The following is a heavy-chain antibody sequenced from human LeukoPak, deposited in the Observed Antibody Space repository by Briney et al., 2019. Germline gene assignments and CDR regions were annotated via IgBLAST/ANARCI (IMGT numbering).Heavy chain of an antibody. CDR1: GFTFSGHW. CDR3: AKNGGPRGMDV. J-gene: IGHJ6*02. V-gene: IGHV3-74*01. Sequence: GGSLRLSCAASGFTFSGHWMHWVREAPGKGLVWVSRINSDGRSTNYADSVKGRFTISRDNAQNTLYLQMNSLRVEDTAVYYCAKNGGPRGMDVWGQGTTVTVSS. D-gene: IGHD3-16*01. CDR2: INSDGRST.